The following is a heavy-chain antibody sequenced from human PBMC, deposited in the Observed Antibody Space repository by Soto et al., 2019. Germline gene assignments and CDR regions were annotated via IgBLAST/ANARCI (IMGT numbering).Heavy chain of an antibody. V-gene: IGHV1-3*01. Sequence: ASVKVSCKASGYTFASYGINWVRQAPGRGLEWMGWINPGNGNTKYSQQFQGRVIIDRDTSASTAYMELSSLRPEDTAVYYCARGGYFDSSNYLAYWGLGTLVTVSS. CDR1: GYTFASYG. J-gene: IGHJ4*02. CDR2: INPGNGNT. D-gene: IGHD3-22*01. CDR3: ARGGYFDSSNYLAY.